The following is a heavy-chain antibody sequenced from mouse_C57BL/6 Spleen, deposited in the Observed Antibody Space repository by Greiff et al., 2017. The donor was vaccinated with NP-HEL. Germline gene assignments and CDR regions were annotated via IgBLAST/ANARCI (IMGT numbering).Heavy chain of an antibody. V-gene: IGHV5-4*01. CDR3: ARVPATGSFAY. J-gene: IGHJ3*01. Sequence: EVQVVESGGGLVKPGGSLKLSCAASGFTFSSYAMSWVRQTPEKRLEWVATISDGGSYTYYPDNVKGRFTISRDNAKNNLYLQMSHLKSEDTAMYYCARVPATGSFAYWGQGTLVTVSA. CDR1: GFTFSSYA. D-gene: IGHD4-1*02. CDR2: ISDGGSYT.